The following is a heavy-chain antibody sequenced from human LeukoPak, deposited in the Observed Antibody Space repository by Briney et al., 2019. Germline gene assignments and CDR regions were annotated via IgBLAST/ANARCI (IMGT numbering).Heavy chain of an antibody. Sequence: ASVKVSCKASGYTFTSYDINWVRQATGQGLEWMGWMNPNSGNTGYAQKFQGRVTMTRNTSISTAYMELSSLRSEDTAVYYCARASGFGETSDYWGQGTLVTVSS. J-gene: IGHJ4*02. V-gene: IGHV1-8*01. CDR2: MNPNSGNT. CDR3: ARASGFGETSDY. CDR1: GYTFTSYD. D-gene: IGHD3-10*01.